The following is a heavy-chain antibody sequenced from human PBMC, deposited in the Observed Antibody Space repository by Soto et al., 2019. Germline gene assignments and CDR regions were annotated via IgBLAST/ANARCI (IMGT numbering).Heavy chain of an antibody. J-gene: IGHJ4*02. CDR3: ARRRRYDSSGYYCYFDY. CDR2: INHSGST. CDR1: GGSFSGYY. V-gene: IGHV4-34*01. D-gene: IGHD3-22*01. Sequence: QVQLQQWGAGLLKPSETLSLTCAVYGGSFSGYYWSWIRQPPGKGLEWIGEINHSGSTNYNPSLKGRVTISVDTSKNQFSLKLSSVTAADTAVYYCARRRRYDSSGYYCYFDYWGQGTLVTVSS.